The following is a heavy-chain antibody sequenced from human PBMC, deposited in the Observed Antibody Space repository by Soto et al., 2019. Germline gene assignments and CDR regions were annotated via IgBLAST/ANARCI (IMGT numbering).Heavy chain of an antibody. Sequence: EVQVVESGAGLVQPGGSLRLSCAASGFTLSTYWMTWVRQAPGKGLEWVANIKQDGSEKYYVDSVKGRFTVSRDNAKNPLYLQMNSLRTEDTAVYYCGTADRGTAAGGTVQWGQGTLVTVSS. CDR3: GTADRGTAAGGTVQ. CDR2: IKQDGSEK. J-gene: IGHJ4*02. V-gene: IGHV3-7*01. CDR1: GFTLSTYW. D-gene: IGHD6-13*01.